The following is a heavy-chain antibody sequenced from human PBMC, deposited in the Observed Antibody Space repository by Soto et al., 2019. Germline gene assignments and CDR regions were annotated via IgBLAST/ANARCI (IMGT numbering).Heavy chain of an antibody. D-gene: IGHD3-16*02. CDR1: GFTFSSYA. V-gene: IGHV3-30*18. J-gene: IGHJ4*02. CDR2: ISYDGSDK. CDR3: AKALGDLSPERYEY. Sequence: QEQLVESGGGVVQPGRSLRLSCAASGFTFSSYAMHWVRQAPGKGLEWVAVISYDGSDKYHADSVKGRFTISRDNSKNTMNLQMNSLRADATAVYYWAKALGDLSPERYEYLGQGTLITVSS.